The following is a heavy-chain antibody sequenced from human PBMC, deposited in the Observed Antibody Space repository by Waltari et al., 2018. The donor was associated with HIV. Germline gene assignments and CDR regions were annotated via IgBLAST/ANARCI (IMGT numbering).Heavy chain of an antibody. CDR1: EFTFSSYW. CDR3: SRDLFCTGMNCYKTEYNWFEP. Sequence: EGHLVQSGGGLVQPGGSLRLSCAASEFTFSSYWMAWIRQVPGQGLRWVSNREHEWSEKYYVDSVRGRFGITGDNAKNALHLQMNGLRAEDATVYYCSRDLFCTGMNCYKTEYNWFEPGGQGTVVIVSS. D-gene: IGHD2-8*02. CDR2: REHEWSEK. V-gene: IGHV3-7*01. J-gene: IGHJ5*02.